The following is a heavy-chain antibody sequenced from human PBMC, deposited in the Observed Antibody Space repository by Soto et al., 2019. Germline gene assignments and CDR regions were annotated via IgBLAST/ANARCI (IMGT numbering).Heavy chain of an antibody. CDR1: GFTFSSYS. CDR2: ISSSSSTI. J-gene: IGHJ4*02. Sequence: GGSLRLSCAASGFTFSSYSMNWVRQAPGKGLEWVSYISSSSSTIYYADSVKGRFTISRDNAKNSLYLQMNSLRAEDTAVYYCASDDNWDRGHFDYWGQGTLVTVSS. D-gene: IGHD1-20*01. V-gene: IGHV3-48*04. CDR3: ASDDNWDRGHFDY.